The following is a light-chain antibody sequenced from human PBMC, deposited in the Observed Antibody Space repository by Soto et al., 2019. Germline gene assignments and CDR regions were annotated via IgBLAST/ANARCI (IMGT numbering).Light chain of an antibody. CDR2: DVN. V-gene: IGLV2-14*03. CDR1: RSDIGAYNF. CDR3: TSWTTSTTMI. Sequence: QSVLTQPASVSGSPGQSITLSCTGTRSDIGAYNFVSWYQQHPGEVPKLILCDVNARPSGVSNRFSGSKSGNTASLTISGLQAEDEADYYCTSWTTSTTMIFGGGTKLTVL. J-gene: IGLJ2*01.